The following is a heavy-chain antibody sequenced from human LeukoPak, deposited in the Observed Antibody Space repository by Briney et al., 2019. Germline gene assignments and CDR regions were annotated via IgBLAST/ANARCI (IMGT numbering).Heavy chain of an antibody. Sequence: KPGGSLRLSCAASGFTFSNTWMNWVRQAPGKGLEWVGHVKSKTDGGTTDYAAPVKGRFTISRDDSKNTLYLQMNSLKTEDTAVYYCTTEGIAVAAAFDYWGQRTLVTVSS. J-gene: IGHJ4*02. CDR3: TTEGIAVAAAFDY. V-gene: IGHV3-15*01. CDR2: VKSKTDGGTT. D-gene: IGHD6-19*01. CDR1: GFTFSNTW.